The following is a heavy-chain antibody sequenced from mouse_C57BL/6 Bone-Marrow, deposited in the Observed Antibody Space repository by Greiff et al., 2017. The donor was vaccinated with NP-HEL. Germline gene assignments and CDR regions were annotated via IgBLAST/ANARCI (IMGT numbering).Heavy chain of an antibody. CDR2: IYPGDGST. CDR3: ARGNYYSSSYYFDY. D-gene: IGHD1-1*01. CDR1: GYTFTSYD. V-gene: IGHV1-85*01. Sequence: QVQLKQSGPELVKPGASVKLSCKASGYTFTSYDINWVKQRPGQGLEWIGWIYPGDGSTKYNEKFKGKATLTVDTSSSTAYMELHSLTSEDLAVYVCARGNYYSSSYYFDYWGQGTTLTVSS. J-gene: IGHJ2*01.